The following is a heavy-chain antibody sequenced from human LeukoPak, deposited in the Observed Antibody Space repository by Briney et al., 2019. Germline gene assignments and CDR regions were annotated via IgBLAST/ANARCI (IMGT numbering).Heavy chain of an antibody. Sequence: SQTLSLTCTVSGGAIASGGYSWHWIRQSPGKGLVWIGCIYDRGPAYYNPSLKSRFTISVDRPKNQFFLNVTSLTAADTAVYYCARSRQASGLLSSWGQGTPVVVSS. CDR3: ARSRQASGLLSS. D-gene: IGHD3-10*01. CDR1: GGAIASGGYS. V-gene: IGHV4-30-2*06. CDR2: IYDRGPA. J-gene: IGHJ5*02.